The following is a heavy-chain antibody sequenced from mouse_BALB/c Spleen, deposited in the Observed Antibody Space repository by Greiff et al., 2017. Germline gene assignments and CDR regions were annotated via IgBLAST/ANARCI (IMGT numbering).Heavy chain of an antibody. D-gene: IGHD1-2*01. Sequence: QVQLQQPGAELVKPGASVKLSCKASGYTFTSYYMYWVKQRPGQGLEWIGGINPSNGGTNFNEKFKSKATLTVDKSSSTAYMQLSSLTSEDSAVYYCTRWVTTATRDYWGQGTTLTVSS. J-gene: IGHJ2*01. V-gene: IGHV1S81*02. CDR3: TRWVTTATRDY. CDR1: GYTFTSYY. CDR2: INPSNGGT.